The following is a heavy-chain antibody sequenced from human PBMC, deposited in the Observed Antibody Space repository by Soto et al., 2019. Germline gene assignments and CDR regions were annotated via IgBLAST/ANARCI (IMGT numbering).Heavy chain of an antibody. V-gene: IGHV1-3*01. CDR3: ARSMYYDILTGYSPNWFDP. D-gene: IGHD3-9*01. Sequence: ASVKVSCKTSGYTFTSYAMHWVRQAPGQRLEWMGWINAGNGNTKYSQKFQGRVTITRDTSASTAYMELSRLRSEDTAVYYFARSMYYDILTGYSPNWFDPWGQGTLVTVAS. CDR2: INAGNGNT. J-gene: IGHJ5*02. CDR1: GYTFTSYA.